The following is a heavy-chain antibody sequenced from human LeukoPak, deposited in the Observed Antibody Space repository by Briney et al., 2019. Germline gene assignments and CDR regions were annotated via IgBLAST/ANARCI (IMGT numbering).Heavy chain of an antibody. CDR1: GITFSSYW. J-gene: IGHJ3*02. D-gene: IGHD2-15*01. V-gene: IGHV3-7*01. Sequence: GGSLRLSCAASGITFSSYWMSWVRQAPGKGLEWLANINEDGSQTYYVDPVRGRFTFTRDNAKNSLYLQMSSLRAEETAIYYCATYRDSNKRDAFEIWGQGTMVTVSS. CDR3: ATYRDSNKRDAFEI. CDR2: INEDGSQT.